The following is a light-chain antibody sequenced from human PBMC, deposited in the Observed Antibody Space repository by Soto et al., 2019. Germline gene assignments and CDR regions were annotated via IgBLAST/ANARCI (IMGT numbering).Light chain of an antibody. Sequence: DIQMTQSPSTLSGSVGDRVTITCRASQTISSWLAWYQQKPGKAPKLLIYKASTLKSWVPSRFSGSGSGTEFTLTISSLQPDDFATYYFQHYNSYSEAFGPGTKVELK. CDR2: KAS. CDR3: QHYNSYSEA. V-gene: IGKV1-5*03. CDR1: QTISSW. J-gene: IGKJ1*01.